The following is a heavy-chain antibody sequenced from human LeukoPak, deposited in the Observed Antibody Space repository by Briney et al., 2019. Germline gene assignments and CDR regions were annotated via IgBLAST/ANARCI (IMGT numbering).Heavy chain of an antibody. J-gene: IGHJ6*03. V-gene: IGHV3-23*01. CDR1: GFTFGSYE. CDR2: ISGSGGST. Sequence: GGSLRLSCAASGFTFGSYEMNWVRQAPGKGLEWVSAISGSGGSTYYADSVKGRFTISRDNSKNTLYLQMNSLRAEDTAVYYCAKVPGGNFFYYYYMDVWGKGTTVTISS. D-gene: IGHD1-1*01. CDR3: AKVPGGNFFYYYYMDV.